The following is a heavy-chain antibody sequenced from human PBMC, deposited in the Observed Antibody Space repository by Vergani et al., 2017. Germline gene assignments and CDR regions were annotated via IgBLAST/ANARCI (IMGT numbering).Heavy chain of an antibody. CDR1: GYSFTNYW. V-gene: IGHV5-51*01. Sequence: EVPLVQSGAEVNKTGESLKLSCQISGYSFTNYWIGWVRQMPGKGLEWMGIIHPADSDTRYSPSFQGQVTISVDKSISTAYLQRSSLRASDSAMYYCARLYGRDSSGSKYFDYWGQGTLVTVSS. CDR2: IHPADSDT. CDR3: ARLYGRDSSGSKYFDY. D-gene: IGHD3-22*01. J-gene: IGHJ4*02.